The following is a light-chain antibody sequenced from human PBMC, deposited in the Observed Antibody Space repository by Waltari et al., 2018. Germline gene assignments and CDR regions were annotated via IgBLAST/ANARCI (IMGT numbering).Light chain of an antibody. Sequence: QSVLTQPPSVSAAPGQRVTISCSGGSFTLGNNYVSWYRQFPGTAPKLLIYEDSERPSGIPGRFSGSKSGTSATLDITGRQAGDEADYYCGTWDSSLSGAVFGGGTHLTVL. V-gene: IGLV1-51*02. CDR3: GTWDSSLSGAV. CDR1: SFTLGNNY. CDR2: EDS. J-gene: IGLJ7*01.